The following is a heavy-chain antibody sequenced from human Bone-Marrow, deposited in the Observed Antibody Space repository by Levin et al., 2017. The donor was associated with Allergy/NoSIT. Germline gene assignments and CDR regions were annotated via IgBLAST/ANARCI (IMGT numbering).Heavy chain of an antibody. CDR1: GFTFSSYS. CDR3: ARDGLYYYGSGSYYRWFDP. D-gene: IGHD3-10*01. V-gene: IGHV3-21*01. CDR2: ISSSSSYI. J-gene: IGHJ5*02. Sequence: GESLKISCAASGFTFSSYSMNWVRQAPGKGLEWVSSISSSSSYIYYADSVKGRFTISRDNAKNSLYLQMNSLRAEDTAVYYCARDGLYYYGSGSYYRWFDPWGQGTLVTVSS.